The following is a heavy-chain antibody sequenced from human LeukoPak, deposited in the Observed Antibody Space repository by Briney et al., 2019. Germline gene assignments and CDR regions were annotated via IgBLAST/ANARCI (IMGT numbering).Heavy chain of an antibody. D-gene: IGHD3-3*02. J-gene: IGHJ6*02. CDR2: INPDGSAK. Sequence: GGSLRLSCAASGFTFSNFWMSWVRQAPGKGLEWVANINPDGSAKYYVDSVKGRFTISRDNAENSLYLQMNSLRPEDTAVYYCARHFSTYSYGLDAWGQGTTVTVSS. CDR3: ARHFSTYSYGLDA. CDR1: GFTFSNFW. V-gene: IGHV3-7*01.